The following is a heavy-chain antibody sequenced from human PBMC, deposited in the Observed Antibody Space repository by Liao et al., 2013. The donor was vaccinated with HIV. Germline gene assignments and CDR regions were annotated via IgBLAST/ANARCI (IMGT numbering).Heavy chain of an antibody. CDR1: GASISSYY. Sequence: QVELQESGPGLVKPSETLSLTCTVSGASISSYYWSWIRQPPGKGLEWIGYIYYSGSTNNNPSLKSRVTISADTSNNHFSLRLVSVTAADTAVYYCAGGDNHWYFDLWGRGTLVTVSS. D-gene: IGHD1-1*01. J-gene: IGHJ2*01. CDR3: AGGDNHWYFDL. V-gene: IGHV4-59*01. CDR2: IYYSGST.